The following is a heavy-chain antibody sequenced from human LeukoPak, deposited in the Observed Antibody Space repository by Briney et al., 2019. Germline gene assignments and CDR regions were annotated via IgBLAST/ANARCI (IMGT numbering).Heavy chain of an antibody. D-gene: IGHD4-17*01. V-gene: IGHV3-9*01. CDR2: ISWNSGSI. Sequence: GGSLRLSCAASGFTFDDYAMHWVRQAPGKGLEWVSGISWNSGSIGYADSVKGRFTISRGNAKNSLYLQMNSLRAEDTALYYCAKDVDYGDYPAFDIWGQGTMVTVSS. J-gene: IGHJ3*02. CDR1: GFTFDDYA. CDR3: AKDVDYGDYPAFDI.